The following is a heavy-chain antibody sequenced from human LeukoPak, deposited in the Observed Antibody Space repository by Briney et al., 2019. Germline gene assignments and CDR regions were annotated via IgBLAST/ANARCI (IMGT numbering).Heavy chain of an antibody. J-gene: IGHJ4*02. V-gene: IGHV3-7*01. D-gene: IGHD2-21*02. Sequence: WGSLRLSCAASGFTFSSYWISWVRQAPGKGLEWVANIKQDGSEKYYVDSVKGRFTISRDNAKNSLYLQMNSLRAEDTAVYYCARDGEAYCGGDCYYGYWGQGTLVTVSS. CDR2: IKQDGSEK. CDR3: ARDGEAYCGGDCYYGY. CDR1: GFTFSSYW.